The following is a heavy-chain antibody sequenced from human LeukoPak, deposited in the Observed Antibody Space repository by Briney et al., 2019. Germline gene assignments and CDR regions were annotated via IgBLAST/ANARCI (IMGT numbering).Heavy chain of an antibody. D-gene: IGHD5-18*01. CDR1: GFTFSSYW. V-gene: IGHV3-74*01. CDR3: ALPGPAANCDY. J-gene: IGHJ4*02. Sequence: GGSLRLSCAASGFTFSSYWMHWVRQAPGKGLVWVSRINSDGSSTSYADSVKGRFTISRDNAKNTLYLQMNSLRAEDTAVYYCALPGPAANCDYWGQGTLVTVSS. CDR2: INSDGSST.